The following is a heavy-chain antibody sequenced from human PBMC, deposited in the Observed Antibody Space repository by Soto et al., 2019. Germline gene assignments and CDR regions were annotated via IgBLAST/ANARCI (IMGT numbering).Heavy chain of an antibody. J-gene: IGHJ4*02. V-gene: IGHV5-10-1*01. CDR3: ARLRVDSNTGDY. Sequence: GESLKISCKVSGYSFTSYWISWVRQMPGKGLEWMGRIDPSDSYTNYSPSFQGRVTISADKSISTAYLQWSSLKASDTAMYYCARLRVDSNTGDYWGQGTLVTVSS. CDR2: IDPSDSYT. CDR1: GYSFTSYW. D-gene: IGHD3-22*01.